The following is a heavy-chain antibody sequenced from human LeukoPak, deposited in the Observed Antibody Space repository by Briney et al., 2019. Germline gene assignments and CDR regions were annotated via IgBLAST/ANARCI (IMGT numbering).Heavy chain of an antibody. Sequence: PGGSLRLSCAVSGFTFSAYAMSWVRQAPRKGLEWVSSITSISNYIYYADSLKGRFTISRDNAKNSLYLQMNSLRAEDTAVYYCARSGYCSSTSCFTWYFDLWARGTLVTVSS. D-gene: IGHD2-2*01. CDR3: ARSGYCSSTSCFTWYFDL. J-gene: IGHJ2*01. CDR1: GFTFSAYA. V-gene: IGHV3-21*01. CDR2: ITSISNYI.